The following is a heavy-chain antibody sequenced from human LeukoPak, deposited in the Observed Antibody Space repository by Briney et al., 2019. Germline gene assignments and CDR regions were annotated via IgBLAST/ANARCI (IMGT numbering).Heavy chain of an antibody. D-gene: IGHD1-14*01. V-gene: IGHV3-23*01. CDR2: ISGSGGST. Sequence: PGGSLRLSCAASGFTFSSYAMSWVRQAPGKGLEWVSAISGSGGSTYYADSVKGRFTISRDNSKNTLYLQMNSLRAEDTAVYYCAKESEPTPNQTNWFDPWGEGSLVPVSS. J-gene: IGHJ5*02. CDR1: GFTFSSYA. CDR3: AKESEPTPNQTNWFDP.